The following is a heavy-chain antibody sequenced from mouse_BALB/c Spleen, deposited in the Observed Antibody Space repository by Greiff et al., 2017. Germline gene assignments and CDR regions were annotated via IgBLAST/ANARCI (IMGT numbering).Heavy chain of an antibody. Sequence: QVQLQQSGPELVKPGASVKMSCKASGYTFTSYYIHWVKQRPGQGLEWIGWIYPGDGSTKYNEKFKGKTTLTADKSSSTAYMLLSSLTSEDSAIYFCARHYYGAWFAYWGQGTLVTVSA. CDR2: IYPGDGST. CDR1: GYTFTSYY. V-gene: IGHV1S56*01. D-gene: IGHD1-2*01. CDR3: ARHYYGAWFAY. J-gene: IGHJ3*01.